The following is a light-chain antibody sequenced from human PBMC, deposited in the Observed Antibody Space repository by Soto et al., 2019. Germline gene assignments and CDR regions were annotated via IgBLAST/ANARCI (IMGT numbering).Light chain of an antibody. CDR2: AVS. J-gene: IGLJ3*02. CDR3: SSYATSGTPWV. V-gene: IGLV2-14*01. Sequence: QSALTQPASVSGSPGQSITISCAGTSSDIGAYNFVSWYQQRPGKAPKLMIFAVSDRPSGVSDRFSGSKSGYTASLTISGLRSDDEAFYYCSSYATSGTPWVFGGGTKVTVL. CDR1: SSDIGAYNF.